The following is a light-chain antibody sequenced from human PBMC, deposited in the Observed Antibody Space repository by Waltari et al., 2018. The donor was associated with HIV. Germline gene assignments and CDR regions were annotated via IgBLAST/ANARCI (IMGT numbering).Light chain of an antibody. J-gene: IGLJ3*02. CDR2: NNF. CDR3: ATWDRRLNGWV. CDR1: SSHIGSDA. V-gene: IGLV1-44*01. Sequence: QSVLTQPPSAPGTPGQRITVSCSGSSSHIGSDAVYWYQQLPGTAPKLLIYNNFQRPSGVPDRSSGSKSGASASLAISGLQSEDEAVYFCATWDRRLNGWVFGGGTKVTVL.